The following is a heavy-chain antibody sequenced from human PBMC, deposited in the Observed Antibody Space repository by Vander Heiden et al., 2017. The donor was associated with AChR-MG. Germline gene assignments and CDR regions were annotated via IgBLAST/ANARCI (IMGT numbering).Heavy chain of an antibody. Sequence: EVQLVESGGGLVQPGRSLRLSCAASGFTFDDYAMHWVRQAPGKGLEWVSGISWNSGSIGYADSVKGRFTISRDNAKNSLYLQMNSLRAEDTALYYCAKGYSSGWDYWGQGTLVTVSS. D-gene: IGHD6-19*01. CDR3: AKGYSSGWDY. CDR2: ISWNSGSI. CDR1: GFTFDDYA. V-gene: IGHV3-9*01. J-gene: IGHJ4*02.